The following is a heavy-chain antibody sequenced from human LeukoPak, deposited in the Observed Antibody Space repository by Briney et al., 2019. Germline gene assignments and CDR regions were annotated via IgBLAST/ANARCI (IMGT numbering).Heavy chain of an antibody. Sequence: GGSLRLSCAASGFTFSNYWMNWVRHAPGKGLEWVANIKQDGSEKYYVDSVKGRFTISRDNAKNSLFLQMNSLRAEDTAVYYCAGGGGWKPDYWGQGTLVTVSS. CDR1: GFTFSNYW. V-gene: IGHV3-7*04. D-gene: IGHD2-15*01. CDR2: IKQDGSEK. CDR3: AGGGGWKPDY. J-gene: IGHJ4*02.